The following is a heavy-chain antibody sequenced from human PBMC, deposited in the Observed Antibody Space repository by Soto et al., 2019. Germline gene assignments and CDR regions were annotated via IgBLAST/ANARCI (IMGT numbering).Heavy chain of an antibody. D-gene: IGHD4-17*01. CDR1: GYTFNAYV. V-gene: IGHV1-2*02. Sequence: QVQLVQSGAEVKKPGASVKVSCKTSGYTFNAYVIHWVRQAPGQGLDWVGWLNPTSGVTNYAQEFQGRVTLTRDTSVSTAYMELTSLQSDDTGVYYCARDPDYGDYWGYYFDSWGQGTLVTVSS. CDR3: ARDPDYGDYWGYYFDS. CDR2: LNPTSGVT. J-gene: IGHJ4*02.